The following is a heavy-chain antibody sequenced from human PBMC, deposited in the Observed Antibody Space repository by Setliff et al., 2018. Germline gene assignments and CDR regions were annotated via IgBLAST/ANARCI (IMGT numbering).Heavy chain of an antibody. D-gene: IGHD6-19*01. J-gene: IGHJ4*02. V-gene: IGHV3-48*03. CDR1: GFTFSNSE. CDR2: INRSGSII. Sequence: LRLSCAASGFTFSNSEMNWVRQAPGKGLEWIAFINRSGSIIYYADSVKGRFTVSRDNAKNSLYLQMSSLRAEDTAIYYCASPQAVGNYLGHWGQGTLVTVSS. CDR3: ASPQAVGNYLGH.